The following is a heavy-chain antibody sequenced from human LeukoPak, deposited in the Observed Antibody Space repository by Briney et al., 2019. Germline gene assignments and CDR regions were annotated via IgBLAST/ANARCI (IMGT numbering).Heavy chain of an antibody. CDR1: GGSFSGYY. D-gene: IGHD2-2*02. Sequence: PSETLSLTCAVYGGSFSGYYWSWIRQPPGKGLEWIGEINHSGSTNYNPSLKSRVTISVDTSKNQFSLKLNSVTAADTAVYYCASRYFCSSTSCYTFDYWGQGTLVTVSS. CDR2: INHSGST. J-gene: IGHJ4*02. V-gene: IGHV4-34*01. CDR3: ASRYFCSSTSCYTFDY.